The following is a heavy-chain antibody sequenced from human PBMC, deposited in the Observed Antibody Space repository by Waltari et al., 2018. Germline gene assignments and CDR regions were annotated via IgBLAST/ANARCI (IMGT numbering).Heavy chain of an antibody. D-gene: IGHD2-15*01. V-gene: IGHV4-39*07. J-gene: IGHJ5*02. CDR3: ARERRSSYFLVDWFDP. CDR1: GGSISSSSYY. Sequence: QLQLQESGPGLVKPSETLSLTCTVSGGSISSSSYYWGWIRQPPGKGLEWIGSIYHSGSTYYNPSLKSRVTISVDTSKNQFSLKLSSVTAADTAVYYCARERRSSYFLVDWFDPWGQGTLVTVSS. CDR2: IYHSGST.